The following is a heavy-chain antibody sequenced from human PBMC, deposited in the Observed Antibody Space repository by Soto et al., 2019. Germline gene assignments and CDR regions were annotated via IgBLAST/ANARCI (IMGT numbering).Heavy chain of an antibody. CDR2: IIPIFGTA. J-gene: IGHJ5*02. Sequence: QVQLVQSGREVKKPGSSVKVSCKASGGTFSTYSISWVRQAPGQGLEWMGGIIPIFGTANYAQKFQGRVTIIADKSTSTGDLELRSLRSEGTAAYYCARGGERLRSLHPAHPWGQGTVVTVSS. D-gene: IGHD3-3*01. CDR3: ARGGERLRSLHPAHP. CDR1: GGTFSTYS. V-gene: IGHV1-69*06.